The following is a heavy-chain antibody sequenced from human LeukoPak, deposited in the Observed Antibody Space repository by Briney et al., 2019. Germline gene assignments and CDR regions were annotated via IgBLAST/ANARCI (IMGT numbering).Heavy chain of an antibody. CDR1: GYTFTSYD. CDR3: ARGPVVPAARRTNWFDP. D-gene: IGHD2-2*01. V-gene: IGHV1-8*01. CDR2: MNPDSGNT. Sequence: ASVKVSCKASGYTFTSYDINWVRQATGQGLEWMGWMNPDSGNTGYAQKFQGRVTMTRNTSISTAYMELSSLRSEDTAVYYCARGPVVPAARRTNWFDPWGQGTLVTVSS. J-gene: IGHJ5*02.